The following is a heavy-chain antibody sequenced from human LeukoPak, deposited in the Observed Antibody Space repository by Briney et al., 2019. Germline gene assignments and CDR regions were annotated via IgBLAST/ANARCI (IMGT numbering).Heavy chain of an antibody. Sequence: ASVKVSCTASGGTFSSYAISWVRQAPGQGLEWMGGIIPIFGTANYAQKFQGRVTITADESTSTAYMELSSLRSEDTAVYYCAKDSGYDSSGYYYVVNWGQGTLVTVSS. CDR1: GGTFSSYA. CDR2: IIPIFGTA. V-gene: IGHV1-69*13. CDR3: AKDSGYDSSGYYYVVN. D-gene: IGHD3-22*01. J-gene: IGHJ4*02.